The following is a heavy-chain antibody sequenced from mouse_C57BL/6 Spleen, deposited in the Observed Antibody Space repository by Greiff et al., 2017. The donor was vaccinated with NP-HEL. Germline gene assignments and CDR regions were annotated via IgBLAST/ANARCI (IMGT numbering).Heavy chain of an antibody. CDR2: IDPSDSYT. CDR1: GYTFTSYW. V-gene: IGHV1-59*01. CDR3: ALITTVVATYDY. D-gene: IGHD1-1*01. Sequence: QVQLQQSGAELVRPGTSVKLSCKASGYTFTSYWMHWVKQRPGQGLEWIGVIDPSDSYTNYNQKFKGKATLTVDTSSSTAYMQLSSLTSEDSAVYYCALITTVVATYDYWGQGTTLTVSS. J-gene: IGHJ2*01.